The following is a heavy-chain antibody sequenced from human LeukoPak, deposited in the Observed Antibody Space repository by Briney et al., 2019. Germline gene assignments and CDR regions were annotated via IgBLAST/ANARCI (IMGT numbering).Heavy chain of an antibody. J-gene: IGHJ5*02. V-gene: IGHV5-51*01. CDR2: IYPGDSDT. D-gene: IGHD4-11*01. CDR1: GYSFTSYW. CDR3: ARPSISATDWYDR. Sequence: GESRKISCKGSGYSFTSYWIGWVRQMPGKGLEWMGIIYPGDSDTRYSPSFQDQVTIPADKSISTAYLQSTTVKASHTGMYYRARPSISATDWYDRRGQGTPVTVSS.